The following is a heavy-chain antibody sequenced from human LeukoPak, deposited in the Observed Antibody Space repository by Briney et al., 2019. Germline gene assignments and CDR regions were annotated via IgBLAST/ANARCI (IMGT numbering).Heavy chain of an antibody. Sequence: SQTLSLTCTIPGDSVSTNSATWNWIRQSPSRGLEWLGRTYYRSKWYNDYAVSVKSRITINPDTSKNQFSLQLRSVTPEDTAVYYCARGSKGSSPYWYYDLWGRGTLVTVSS. J-gene: IGHJ2*01. CDR1: GDSVSTNSAT. CDR3: ARGSKGSSPYWYYDL. CDR2: TYYRSKWYN. D-gene: IGHD6-13*01. V-gene: IGHV6-1*01.